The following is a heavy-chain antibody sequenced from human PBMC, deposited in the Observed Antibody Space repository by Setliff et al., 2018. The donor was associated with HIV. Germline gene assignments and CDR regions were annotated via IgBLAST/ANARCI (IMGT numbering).Heavy chain of an antibody. CDR2: IYYSGST. V-gene: IGHV4-39*01. J-gene: IGHJ4*02. Sequence: SETLSLTCTVSGGSISSSRYYWGWIRQPPGKGLEWIGSIYYSGSTYYNPSLKSRVTISVDTSKNLFSLRLSSVTASDTAVYYCARQAIFGYYDSSGYLDYWGQGTQVTVSS. CDR3: ARQAIFGYYDSSGYLDY. CDR1: GGSISSSRYY. D-gene: IGHD3-22*01.